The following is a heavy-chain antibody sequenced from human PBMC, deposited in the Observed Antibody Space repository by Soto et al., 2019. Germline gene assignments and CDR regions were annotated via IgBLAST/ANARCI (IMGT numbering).Heavy chain of an antibody. J-gene: IGHJ6*02. D-gene: IGHD2-15*01. V-gene: IGHV3-48*02. CDR3: ARDWTYCSGGSCYYGMDV. CDR2: ISSSSSSM. Sequence: EVQLVESGGGFVQPGGSLRLSCAASGFSFSAYRMNWVRQARGKGLEWVSYISSSSSSMYYAGSVKGRFTISRDNAQNALFLQMNSLTDEDTAVYYCARDWTYCSGGSCYYGMDVWGQGTTVTVSS. CDR1: GFSFSAYR.